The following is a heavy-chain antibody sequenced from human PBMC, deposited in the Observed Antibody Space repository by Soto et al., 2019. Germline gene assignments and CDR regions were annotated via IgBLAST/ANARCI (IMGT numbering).Heavy chain of an antibody. Sequence: QVQLVQSGAEVKKPGASVRVSCKTSGYTFTSYGISWVRQAPGQGLEWMGWISAHNGNTNYAQSLQGRVTMTTDTSTTTAYMELRSLKSGDTAVYYCARVSPSSRAAEPWGQGTLVTVS. CDR1: GYTFTSYG. V-gene: IGHV1-18*01. CDR3: ARVSPSSRAAEP. D-gene: IGHD6-13*01. CDR2: ISAHNGNT. J-gene: IGHJ4*02.